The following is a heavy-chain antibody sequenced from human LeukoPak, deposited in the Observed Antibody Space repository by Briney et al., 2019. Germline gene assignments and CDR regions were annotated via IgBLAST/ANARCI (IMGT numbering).Heavy chain of an antibody. D-gene: IGHD5-18*01. Sequence: GGSLRLSCAASGFTVSSIYMSWVRQAPGKGVEWVSVLYSGGTTYYADSVKGRFTISRDNSKNTLYLQMNSLRAEDTAVYYCARDAVDTAYDYWGQGTLVTVSS. CDR1: GFTVSSIY. J-gene: IGHJ4*02. CDR2: LYSGGTT. CDR3: ARDAVDTAYDY. V-gene: IGHV3-53*01.